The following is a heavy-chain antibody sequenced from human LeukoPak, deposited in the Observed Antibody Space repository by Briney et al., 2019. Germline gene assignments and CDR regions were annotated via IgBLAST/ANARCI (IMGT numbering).Heavy chain of an antibody. CDR2: ISAYNGNT. CDR3: ARSYDYVWGSYRYPFGDY. CDR1: GYTFTSYG. V-gene: IGHV1-18*01. D-gene: IGHD3-16*02. J-gene: IGHJ4*02. Sequence: ASVKVSCKASGYTFTSYGISWVRQAPGQGLEWMGWISAYNGNTNYPQKLQGRVTMTTDTSTSTAYMELRSLRSDDTAVYYCARSYDYVWGSYRYPFGDYWGQGTLVTVSS.